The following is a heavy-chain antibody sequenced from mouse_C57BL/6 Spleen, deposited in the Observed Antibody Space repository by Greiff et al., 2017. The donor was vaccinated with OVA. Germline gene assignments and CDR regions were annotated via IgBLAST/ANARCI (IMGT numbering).Heavy chain of an antibody. CDR2: IDPSDSYT. CDR1: GYTFTSYW. J-gene: IGHJ3*01. CDR3: AKSDYSNSWFAY. Sequence: QVQLQQPGAELVMPGASVKLSCKASGYTFTSYWMHWVKQRPGQGLEWIGEIDPSDSYTNYNQKFKGKSTLTVDKSSSTAYMQLSSLTSEDSAVYYGAKSDYSNSWFAYWGQGTLVTVSA. V-gene: IGHV1-69*01. D-gene: IGHD2-5*01.